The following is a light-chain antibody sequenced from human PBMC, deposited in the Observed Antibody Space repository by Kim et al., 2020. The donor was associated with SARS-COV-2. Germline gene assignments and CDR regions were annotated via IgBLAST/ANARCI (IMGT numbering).Light chain of an antibody. CDR1: QSVSSN. V-gene: IGKV3-15*01. J-gene: IGKJ4*01. CDR3: QQYNNWPQT. Sequence: EIVMTQSPATLSVSPGERATLSCRASQSVSSNLAWYQQKPGQAPRLLIYGASTRATCIPARFSGSGSGTEFTLTISSLQSEDFAVYYCQQYNNWPQTFGGGTKVDIK. CDR2: GAS.